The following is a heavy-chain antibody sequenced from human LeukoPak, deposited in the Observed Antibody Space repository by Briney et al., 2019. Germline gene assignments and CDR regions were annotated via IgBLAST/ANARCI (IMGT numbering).Heavy chain of an antibody. J-gene: IGHJ4*02. CDR1: GFTFSSYA. CDR3: AGETYSSSWTFDY. V-gene: IGHV3-30*04. CDR2: ISYDGSNK. Sequence: GGSLRLSCAASGFTFSSYAMHWVRQAPGKGLEWVAVISYDGSNKYYADSVKGRFTISRDNSKNTLYLQMNSLRAEDTAVYYCAGETYSSSWTFDYWGQGTLVTVSS. D-gene: IGHD6-13*01.